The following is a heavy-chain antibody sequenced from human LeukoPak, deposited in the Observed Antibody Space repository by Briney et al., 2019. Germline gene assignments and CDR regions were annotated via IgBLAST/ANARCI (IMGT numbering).Heavy chain of an antibody. CDR3: ARATYYYDSSGYYPKDYFDY. CDR1: SGSISGGAYY. CDR2: IYYSGST. D-gene: IGHD3-22*01. Sequence: SETLSLTCTVSSGSISGGAYYWSWIRQHPGKGLEWIGYIYYSGSTYYNPSLKSRVTISVDTSKNQFSLKLSSVTAADTAVYYCARATYYYDSSGYYPKDYFDYWGQGTLVTVSS. J-gene: IGHJ4*02. V-gene: IGHV4-31*03.